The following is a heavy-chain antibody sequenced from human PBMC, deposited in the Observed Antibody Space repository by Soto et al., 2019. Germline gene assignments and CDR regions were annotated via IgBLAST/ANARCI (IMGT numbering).Heavy chain of an antibody. V-gene: IGHV4-59*01. CDR2: IYYSGST. CDR1: GGSISSYY. J-gene: IGHJ6*02. D-gene: IGHD5-18*01. Sequence: NPSETLSLTCTVSGGSISSYYWSWIRQPPGKGLEWIGYIYYSGSTNYSPSLKSRVTISVDTSKNQFSLKLSSVTAADTAVYYCARVGDTAMVMAYYYGMDVWGQGTTVTVSS. CDR3: ARVGDTAMVMAYYYGMDV.